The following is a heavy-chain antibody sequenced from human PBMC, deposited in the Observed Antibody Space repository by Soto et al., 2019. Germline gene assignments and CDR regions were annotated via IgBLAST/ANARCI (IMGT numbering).Heavy chain of an antibody. Sequence: PSESLSLTCSLSVPSITSTTYFWAWILKTPGKGLEWIGSIYYRGKTHYNPSLKSRATISVDRSRNQFSLEVKSVTAADTAVYYCAKNLPRTGRFDYWGQGTVVTVP. CDR2: IYYRGKT. CDR3: AKNLPRTGRFDY. J-gene: IGHJ4*02. V-gene: IGHV4-39*01. CDR1: VPSITSTTYF.